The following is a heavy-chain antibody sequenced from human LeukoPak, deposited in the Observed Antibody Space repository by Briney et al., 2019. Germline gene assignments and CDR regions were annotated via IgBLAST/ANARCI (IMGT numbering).Heavy chain of an antibody. CDR3: AKVKYSSGWYGLFAY. CDR2: ISWNSGSI. D-gene: IGHD6-19*01. CDR1: GFTFADYA. J-gene: IGHJ4*02. Sequence: GRSLRLSCAASGFTFADYAMHWGRQAPGKGLEWVSGISWNSGSIGYADSVKGRFTISRDNAKNSLYLQMNSLRAEDTAVYYCAKVKYSSGWYGLFAYWGQGPLVTVSS. V-gene: IGHV3-9*01.